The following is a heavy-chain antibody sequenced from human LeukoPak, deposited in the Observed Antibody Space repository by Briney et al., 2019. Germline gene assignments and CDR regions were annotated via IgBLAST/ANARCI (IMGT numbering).Heavy chain of an antibody. V-gene: IGHV3-23*01. Sequence: GGSLRLSCAASGFTFSSYGMSWVRQAPGKGLEWVSAISGSGGSTYYADSVKGRFTISRDNAKNSLYLQMNSLRAEDTALYYCARDRGVDTAMVNWFDPWGQGTLVTVSS. CDR1: GFTFSSYG. CDR3: ARDRGVDTAMVNWFDP. D-gene: IGHD5-18*01. CDR2: ISGSGGST. J-gene: IGHJ5*02.